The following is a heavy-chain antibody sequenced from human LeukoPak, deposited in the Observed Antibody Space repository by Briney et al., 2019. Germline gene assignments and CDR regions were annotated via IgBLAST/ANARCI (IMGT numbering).Heavy chain of an antibody. CDR2: INPNSGDT. J-gene: IGHJ5*02. CDR3: ARGPVTPIQNWFDP. Sequence: ASVKVSCKASGYTFTAYHMHWVRQAPGQGLEWMGRINPNSGDTNYAQNFQGRVTMTRDTSISTVYMDLSRLSSGDTAVYYCARGPVTPIQNWFDPWGQGTLVIVSA. CDR1: GYTFTAYH. V-gene: IGHV1-2*06. D-gene: IGHD4-17*01.